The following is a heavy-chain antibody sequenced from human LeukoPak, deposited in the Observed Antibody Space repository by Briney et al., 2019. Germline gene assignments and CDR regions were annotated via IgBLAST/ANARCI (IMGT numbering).Heavy chain of an antibody. Sequence: ASVKVSCKASGYTFTSYGISWVRQAPGQGLEWMGWISAYNGNTNYAQKLQGRVTMTTDTSTSTAYMELRSLRSDDTAVYYCATIPEYCTNGVCYTGHYYYYGMDVWGQGTTVTVSS. CDR1: GYTFTSYG. V-gene: IGHV1-18*01. D-gene: IGHD2-8*01. J-gene: IGHJ6*02. CDR3: ATIPEYCTNGVCYTGHYYYYGMDV. CDR2: ISAYNGNT.